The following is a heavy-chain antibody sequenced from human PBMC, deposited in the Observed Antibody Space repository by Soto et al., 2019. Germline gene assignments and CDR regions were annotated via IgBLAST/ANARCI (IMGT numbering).Heavy chain of an antibody. J-gene: IGHJ4*02. D-gene: IGHD1-26*01. CDR3: ASGGAGSGPFTWELPDH. Sequence: QMQLVQSGAEVKKTGSTVTVSCKALGNTFTYRYLHWVRQAPGQAVEWRGWITPFSGDVHYAQKCQVRVPIATDGSIITAYTRMSSLRSEDTAMYYCASGGAGSGPFTWELPDHWGQGTLVTVSA. CDR1: GNTFTYRY. V-gene: IGHV1-45*02. CDR2: ITPFSGDV.